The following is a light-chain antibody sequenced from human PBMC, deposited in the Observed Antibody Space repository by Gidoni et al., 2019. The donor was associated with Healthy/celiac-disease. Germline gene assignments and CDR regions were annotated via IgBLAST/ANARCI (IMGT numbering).Light chain of an antibody. V-gene: IGLV1-51*01. Sequence: QSVLTQPPSLSAAPGQRVPIPVSGGTSNIGSNFVSWSQQVPGTAPKLLIYDSHRRPSGIPDRLSGSSSGTSATLDITGLQPGDEADYYCATWDDNLRAVVFGGGTRLTVL. CDR3: ATWDDNLRAVV. CDR2: DSH. CDR1: TSNIGSNF. J-gene: IGLJ2*01.